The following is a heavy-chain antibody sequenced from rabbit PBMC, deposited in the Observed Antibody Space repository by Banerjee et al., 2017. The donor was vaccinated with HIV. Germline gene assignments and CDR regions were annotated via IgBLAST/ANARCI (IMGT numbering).Heavy chain of an antibody. V-gene: IGHV1S47*01. CDR1: GFDFSSNA. CDR2: IHNGDGST. CDR3: ARDLAGVIGWNFHL. Sequence: QEQLVESGGGLVQPEGSLTLTCKASGFDFSSNAMCWVRQAPGKGPEWIACIHNGDGSTFYANWAKGRFTISNASSTTMTLQVTSLTAADTATYFCARDLAGVIGWNFHLWGPGTLVTVS. J-gene: IGHJ4*01. D-gene: IGHD4-1*01.